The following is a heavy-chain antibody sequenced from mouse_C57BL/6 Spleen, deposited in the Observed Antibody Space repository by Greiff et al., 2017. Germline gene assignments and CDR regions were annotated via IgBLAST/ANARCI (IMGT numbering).Heavy chain of an antibody. CDR2: IYPGSGNT. CDR1: GYTFTDYY. V-gene: IGHV1-84*01. Sequence: QVQLKESGPELVKPGASVKISCKASGYTFTDYYINWVKQRPGQGLEWIGWIYPGSGNTKYNEKFKGKATLTVDTSSSTAYMQLSSLTSEDSAVYFCARKFAANWERDYAMDYWGQGTSVTVSS. J-gene: IGHJ4*01. CDR3: ARKFAANWERDYAMDY. D-gene: IGHD4-1*01.